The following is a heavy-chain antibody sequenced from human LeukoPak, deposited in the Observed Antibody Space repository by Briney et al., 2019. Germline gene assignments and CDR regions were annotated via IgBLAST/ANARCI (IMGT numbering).Heavy chain of an antibody. CDR2: ISGSSSYI. J-gene: IGHJ4*02. V-gene: IGHV3-21*01. CDR3: VRADVSSGWHFDY. Sequence: GGSLRLSCAASGFTFSTNSMNWVRQAPGKGLEWVSFISGSSSYIYYADSVKGRFTISRDNAKNSLYLQMNSQRAEDTAVYYCVRADVSSGWHFDYWGQGTLVTVSS. D-gene: IGHD6-19*01. CDR1: GFTFSTNS.